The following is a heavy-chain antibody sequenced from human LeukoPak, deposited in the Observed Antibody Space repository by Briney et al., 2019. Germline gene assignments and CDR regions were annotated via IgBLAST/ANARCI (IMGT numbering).Heavy chain of an antibody. D-gene: IGHD3-22*01. V-gene: IGHV3-23*01. J-gene: IGHJ4*02. CDR2: ISGSGGST. Sequence: GRSLRLSCAASGFTFSSYGMHWVRQAPGKGLEWVSGISGSGGSTYYADSVRGRFTISRDNSKNTLYLQMNSLKTEDTAVYYCTTADYYDSSGYFSFDYWGQGTLVTVSS. CDR3: TTADYYDSSGYFSFDY. CDR1: GFTFSSYG.